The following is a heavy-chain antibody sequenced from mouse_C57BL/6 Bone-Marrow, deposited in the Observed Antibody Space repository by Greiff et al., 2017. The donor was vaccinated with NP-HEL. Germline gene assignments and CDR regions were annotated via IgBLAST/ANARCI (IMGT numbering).Heavy chain of an antibody. Sequence: EVMLVESGPGLAKPSQTLSLTCSVTGYSITSDYWNWIRKFPGNKLEYMGYISYSGSTSYNPSLKSRLSITRNPSKNQYYLQLNAVTTEDTSTYYCARYPDGYLPYVDYWGQGTTLTVSS. V-gene: IGHV3-8*01. CDR3: ARYPDGYLPYVDY. J-gene: IGHJ2*01. D-gene: IGHD2-3*01. CDR1: GYSITSDY. CDR2: ISYSGST.